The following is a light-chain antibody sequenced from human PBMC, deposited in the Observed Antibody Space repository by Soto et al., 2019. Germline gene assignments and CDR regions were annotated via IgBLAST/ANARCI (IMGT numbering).Light chain of an antibody. V-gene: IGKV3-15*01. J-gene: IGKJ1*01. CDR3: QQHDNCPPT. Sequence: EIVMTQSPATLSVSSGERITISCRASQTVGGNLAWYQQTPGKAPRLLIYTTSSRAAGVPARFSGSGSGTEFTLTTISLQPEDFVLYYCQQHDNCPPTFGQGTKVDIK. CDR1: QTVGGN. CDR2: TTS.